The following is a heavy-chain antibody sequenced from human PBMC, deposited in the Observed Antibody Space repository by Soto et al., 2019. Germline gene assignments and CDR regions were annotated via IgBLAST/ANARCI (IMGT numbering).Heavy chain of an antibody. CDR3: AKVGFSGSSTYYYYYGMDV. J-gene: IGHJ6*02. Sequence: QVQLVESGGGVVQPGRSLRLSCAASGFTFSNYGMHWVRQSPGKGLEGVAVISYDGSNKYHADSVKGRFTISRDNSKNTLYLQMNSLRAEDTAVYYCAKVGFSGSSTYYYYYGMDVWGQGTTVTVSS. CDR1: GFTFSNYG. V-gene: IGHV3-30*18. CDR2: ISYDGSNK. D-gene: IGHD1-26*01.